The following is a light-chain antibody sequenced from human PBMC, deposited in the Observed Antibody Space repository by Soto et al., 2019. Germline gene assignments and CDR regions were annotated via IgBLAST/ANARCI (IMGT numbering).Light chain of an antibody. J-gene: IGKJ4*01. V-gene: IGKV3-11*01. CDR1: QSVSSY. CDR2: DAS. Sequence: EIVLTQSPATLSLSPGERATLSCRASQSVSSYVAWYQQKPGQAPRLLIYDASTRATGIPASFSGSGSGTDFTLTISSLGPEDVAVYYCQQRSDWPPLTFGGGTKVEIK. CDR3: QQRSDWPPLT.